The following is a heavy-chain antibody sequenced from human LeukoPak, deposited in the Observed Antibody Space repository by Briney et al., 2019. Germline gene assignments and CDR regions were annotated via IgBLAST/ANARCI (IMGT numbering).Heavy chain of an antibody. CDR2: IYHSGST. D-gene: IGHD6-6*01. CDR3: ARSTQESSTSFDY. CDR1: GGSISGYY. Sequence: KTSETLSLTCTVSGGSISGYYWSWIRQPPGNGLEYIGYIYHSGSTNYNPSLKSRVTMSVDKSKNQCSLRLRSVTAADTAMYFCARSTQESSTSFDYWGRGTLVTVSS. V-gene: IGHV4-59*01. J-gene: IGHJ4*02.